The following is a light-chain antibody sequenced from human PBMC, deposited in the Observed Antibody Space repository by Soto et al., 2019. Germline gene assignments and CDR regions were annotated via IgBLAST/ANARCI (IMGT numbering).Light chain of an antibody. CDR1: SSNIGSNT. Sequence: QSVLTQPPSASGTPGQRVTISCSGSSSNIGSNTVNWYQQLPGTAPKLLIYSNDQRPSGVPDRFSGSKSGTSASLAISELQSEDEADYYCATWDDSLNGPAFGGGTKLTVL. J-gene: IGLJ2*01. CDR2: SND. CDR3: ATWDDSLNGPA. V-gene: IGLV1-44*01.